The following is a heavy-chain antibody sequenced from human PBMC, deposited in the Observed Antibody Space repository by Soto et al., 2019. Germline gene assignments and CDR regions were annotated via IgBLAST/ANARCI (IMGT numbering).Heavy chain of an antibody. CDR3: VKERYAYTQGFDY. Sequence: SLRLSCVTSGFTFDDYVMHWARLPPGKGLEWVSSISWNSGKIHYADSVKGRFTISRDNARNSVYLQMDSLRVEDTAVYYCVKERYAYTQGFDYWGQGTLVTVSS. V-gene: IGHV3-9*01. D-gene: IGHD2-2*01. CDR2: ISWNSGKI. CDR1: GFTFDDYV. J-gene: IGHJ4*01.